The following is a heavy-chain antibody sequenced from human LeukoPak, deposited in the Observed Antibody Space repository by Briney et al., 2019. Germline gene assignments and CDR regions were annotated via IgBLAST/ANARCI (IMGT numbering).Heavy chain of an antibody. CDR3: ASQDGWFDP. V-gene: IGHV4-39*07. J-gene: IGHJ5*02. Sequence: SETLSLTCTVPGGSISSSSYYWGWIRQPPGKGLEWIGSIYYSGSTYYNPSLKSRVTISVDTSKNQFSLKLSSVTAADTAVYYCASQDGWFDPWGQGTLVTVSS. D-gene: IGHD5-24*01. CDR2: IYYSGST. CDR1: GGSISSSSYY.